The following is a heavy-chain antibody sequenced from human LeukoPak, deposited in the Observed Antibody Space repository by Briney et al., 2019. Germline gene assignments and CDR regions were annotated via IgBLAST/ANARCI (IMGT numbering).Heavy chain of an antibody. Sequence: SETLSLTCTVSGGSISGHYWSWIRQPAGKEPEWIGRVHTTGGTNYNPSLKSRLTMSVDTSKNQFSLKLSSVTAADTAVYYCARYTRGRNGMDVWGQGTTVTVSS. CDR2: VHTTGGT. J-gene: IGHJ6*02. V-gene: IGHV4-4*07. CDR3: ARYTRGRNGMDV. D-gene: IGHD1-26*01. CDR1: GGSISGHY.